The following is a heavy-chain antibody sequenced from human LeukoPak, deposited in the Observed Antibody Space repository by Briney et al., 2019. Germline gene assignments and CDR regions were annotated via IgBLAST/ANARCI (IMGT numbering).Heavy chain of an antibody. D-gene: IGHD2-2*01. CDR2: ISYDGSNK. Sequence: PGGSLRLSCAASGFTFSSYAMHWVRQAPGKGLEWVAVISYDGSNKYYADSVKGRFTISRDNSKNTLYLQMNSLRAEDTAVYYCAKGSWYASSSDEDYWGQGTLVTVSS. CDR1: GFTFSSYA. J-gene: IGHJ4*02. V-gene: IGHV3-30-3*01. CDR3: AKGSWYASSSDEDY.